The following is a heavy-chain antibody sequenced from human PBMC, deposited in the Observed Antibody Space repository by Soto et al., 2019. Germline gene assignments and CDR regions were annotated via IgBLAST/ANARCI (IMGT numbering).Heavy chain of an antibody. J-gene: IGHJ6*02. CDR1: GYTFTGYY. V-gene: IGHV1-2*04. CDR3: ARGVVPAAIGYGMDV. CDR2: INPNSGGT. Sequence: ASVKVSCTASGYTFTGYYMHWVRQAPGQGLEWMGWINPNSGGTNYAQKFQGWVTMTRDTSISTAYMELSRLRSDDTAVYYCARGVVPAAIGYGMDVWGQGTTVTVSS. D-gene: IGHD2-2*01.